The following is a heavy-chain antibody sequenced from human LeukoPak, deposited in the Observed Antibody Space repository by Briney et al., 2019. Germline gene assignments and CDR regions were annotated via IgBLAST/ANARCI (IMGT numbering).Heavy chain of an antibody. D-gene: IGHD5-24*01. J-gene: IGHJ3*02. CDR1: GASITSSGYY. Sequence: SETLSLTCTVSGASITSSGYYWGWIRQSPGKGLHWIGSLYYSGSTYYDPSLKSRVTISRDTSKNQFSLKLSSVTAADTAVYFCASHPTNFDAFDIWAKGQWSPSLQ. CDR3: ASHPTNFDAFDI. V-gene: IGHV4-39*01. CDR2: LYYSGST.